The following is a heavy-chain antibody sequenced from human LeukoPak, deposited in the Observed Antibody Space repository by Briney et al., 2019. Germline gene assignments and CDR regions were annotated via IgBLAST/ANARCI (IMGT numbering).Heavy chain of an antibody. Sequence: PSETLSLTCTVSGGSISSYYWTWIRQPAGKGLEWIGRILNVGSTNYNPSLKSRLTMSVDTSKNQFSLKLNSVTAADTAVYYCTRGSMGGSGSYYKDYYYGMDVWGQGTTVTVS. CDR2: ILNVGST. CDR1: GGSISSYY. D-gene: IGHD3-10*01. J-gene: IGHJ6*02. CDR3: TRGSMGGSGSYYKDYYYGMDV. V-gene: IGHV4-4*07.